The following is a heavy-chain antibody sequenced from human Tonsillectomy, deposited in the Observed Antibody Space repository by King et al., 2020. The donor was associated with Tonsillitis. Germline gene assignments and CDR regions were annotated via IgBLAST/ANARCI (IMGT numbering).Heavy chain of an antibody. CDR1: GYSFTNYY. CDR3: AREGGSFRHFDL. V-gene: IGHV1-46*01. D-gene: IGHD2/OR15-2a*01. J-gene: IGHJ2*01. CDR2: INTSGTCT. Sequence: VQLVESGADVKEPGASLKVSCKASGYSFTNYYMHWVRQAPGQRLEWMGLINTSGTCTGYAQNFQGRITMTRDMSTGTDYMELSSLRSDDTAVYYCAREGGSFRHFDLWGRGTLVTVSS.